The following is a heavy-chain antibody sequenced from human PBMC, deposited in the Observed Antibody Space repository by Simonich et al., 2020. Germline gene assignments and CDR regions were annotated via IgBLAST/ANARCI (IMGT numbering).Heavy chain of an antibody. J-gene: IGHJ1*01. CDR2: INHSEST. Sequence: QVQLQQWGAGLLEPSETLSLTCAVYGGSFSGYYWSWIRQPPGKGLEWLGEINHSESTNYNPSLKSRVTISVDTSKNQFSLKLSSVTAADTAVYYCARGLRVAAAGTAFQHWGQGTLVTVSS. D-gene: IGHD6-13*01. V-gene: IGHV4-34*01. CDR1: GGSFSGYY. CDR3: ARGLRVAAAGTAFQH.